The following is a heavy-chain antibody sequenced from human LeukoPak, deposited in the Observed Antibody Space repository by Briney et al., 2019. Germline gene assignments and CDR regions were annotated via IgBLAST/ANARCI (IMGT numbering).Heavy chain of an antibody. CDR2: ISGGGDST. CDR1: GFIFGKYA. V-gene: IGHV3-23*01. D-gene: IGHD1-14*01. CDR3: AKEAVRKFDFDY. Sequence: GGSLRLSCVGSGFIFGKYAMTWVRQAPGKGLEWVSTISGGGDSTWNADSVKGRFTVSRDNSKNTLYLQMSSLRVEDTAVYYCAKEAVRKFDFDYWGQGTLVTVSS. J-gene: IGHJ4*02.